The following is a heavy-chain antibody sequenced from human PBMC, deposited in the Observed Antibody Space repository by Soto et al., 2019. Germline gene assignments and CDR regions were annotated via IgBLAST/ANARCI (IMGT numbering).Heavy chain of an antibody. J-gene: IGHJ5*02. V-gene: IGHV4-4*02. CDR3: ARVFYGAGTGRSYRDA. D-gene: IGHD6-19*01. CDR1: GDSVTTSHG. CDR2: IYHNKGT. Sequence: QVQLQQSGPGLVTPSGTLSLTGAVYGDSVTTSHGWSWVSQPPGKGLEWIGEIYHNKGTTYNSSLMSRLTVSVDQSKNLFSRRLTSVTAADTAVYFCARVFYGAGTGRSYRDAWGQGNLVTVAT.